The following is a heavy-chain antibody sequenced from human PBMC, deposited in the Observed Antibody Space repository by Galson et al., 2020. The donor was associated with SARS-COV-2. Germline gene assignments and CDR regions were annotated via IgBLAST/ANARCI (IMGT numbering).Heavy chain of an antibody. Sequence: NSGGSLRLSCAASGFTFSSYSMNWVRQAPGKGLEWVSSISSSSSYIYYADSVKGRFTISRDNAKNSLYLQMNSLRAEDTAVYYCASLPLYYYGSGSYYYYYGMDVWGQGTTVTVSS. D-gene: IGHD3-10*01. CDR2: ISSSSSYI. V-gene: IGHV3-21*01. J-gene: IGHJ6*02. CDR1: GFTFSSYS. CDR3: ASLPLYYYGSGSYYYYYGMDV.